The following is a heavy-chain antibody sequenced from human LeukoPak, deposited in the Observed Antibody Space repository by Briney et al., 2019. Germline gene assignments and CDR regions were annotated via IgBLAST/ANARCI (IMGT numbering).Heavy chain of an antibody. CDR1: GFTFSSYS. Sequence: GGSLRLSCAASGFTFSSYSMNWVRQAPGKGLEWVSSISSSSSYIYYADSVKGRFTISRDNAKNSLYLQMNSLRAEDTAVYYCASGYSGYESTGGDYWGQGTLVTVSS. J-gene: IGHJ4*02. D-gene: IGHD5-12*01. V-gene: IGHV3-21*01. CDR3: ASGYSGYESTGGDY. CDR2: ISSSSSYI.